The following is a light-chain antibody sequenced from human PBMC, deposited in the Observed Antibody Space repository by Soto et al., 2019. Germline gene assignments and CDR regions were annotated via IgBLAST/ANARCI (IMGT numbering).Light chain of an antibody. CDR2: HAS. CDR3: QQYNSFST. J-gene: IGKJ1*01. CDR1: QNINNW. V-gene: IGKV1-5*01. Sequence: DIQMTQSPSTLSASVGDRVTSTCRASQNINNWLAWYQQKPGKAPKVLIYHASTLESGVPSRFSGSGSGTGFTLTISSLQPDDFATYYCQQYNSFSTFGQGTKVDIK.